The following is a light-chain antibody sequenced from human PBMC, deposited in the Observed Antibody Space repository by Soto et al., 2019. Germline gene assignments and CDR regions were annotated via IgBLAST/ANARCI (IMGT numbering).Light chain of an antibody. V-gene: IGLV3-21*04. CDR1: NIGSKS. Sequence: SYKLTQPPSVSVAPGKTARITCGGNNIGSKSVHWYQQKPGQAPVLVIYYDSDRPSGIPERFSGSNSGNTATLTISRVEAGDEADYYCQVWDSSSDWVFGGGTKVTVL. J-gene: IGLJ3*02. CDR3: QVWDSSSDWV. CDR2: YDS.